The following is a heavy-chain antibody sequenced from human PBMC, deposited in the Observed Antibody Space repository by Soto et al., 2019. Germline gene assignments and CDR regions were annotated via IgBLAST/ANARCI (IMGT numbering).Heavy chain of an antibody. Sequence: GXSVQVSFRASCDTFTSYGISWVRQAPGQGLEWLGWISAYNGNTNYAQKLQGRVTMTTDTSTSTAYMELRSLRSDDTAVYSCARYVDTAAYDGMDGWGLGTKVSVS. CDR1: CDTFTSYG. CDR3: ARYVDTAAYDGMDG. J-gene: IGHJ6*02. CDR2: ISAYNGNT. V-gene: IGHV1-18*04. D-gene: IGHD5-18*01.